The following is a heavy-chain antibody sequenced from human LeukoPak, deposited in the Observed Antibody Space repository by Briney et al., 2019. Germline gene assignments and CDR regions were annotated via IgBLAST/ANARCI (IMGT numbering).Heavy chain of an antibody. J-gene: IGHJ4*02. CDR2: ISAYNGNT. Sequence: ASVKVSCKASGYTFTSYGISWVRQAPGQGLEWMGWISAYNGNTNYAQKLQGRVTMTTDTSTSTAYMELRSLRSDDTAVYYCARDLVVVVAATDTFDYWGQGTLVTVSS. CDR3: ARDLVVVVAATDTFDY. V-gene: IGHV1-18*01. D-gene: IGHD2-15*01. CDR1: GYTFTSYG.